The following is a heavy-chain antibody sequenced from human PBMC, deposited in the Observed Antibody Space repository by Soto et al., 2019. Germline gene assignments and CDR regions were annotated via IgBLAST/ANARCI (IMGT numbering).Heavy chain of an antibody. J-gene: IGHJ4*02. Sequence: QVQLQQWGAGPLKPSETLSLTCAIYRGSFNDYYWAWIRQSPGKGLEWIGEINHSGSTNYNPSLKSRVTISIDTSKNQFPLRLSSVTAADTAVFYCASRMGSGRYYFDYWGQGSPITVSS. CDR3: ASRMGSGRYYFDY. D-gene: IGHD3-10*01. CDR1: RGSFNDYY. CDR2: INHSGST. V-gene: IGHV4-34*01.